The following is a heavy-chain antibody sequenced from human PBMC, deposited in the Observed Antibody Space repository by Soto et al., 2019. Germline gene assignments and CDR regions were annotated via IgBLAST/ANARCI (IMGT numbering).Heavy chain of an antibody. CDR3: GRDTNFFASGSGVDY. CDR1: GFTFSTYS. D-gene: IGHD3-10*01. J-gene: IGHJ4*02. Sequence: DVQLEESGGGLVAPGGSPRLSCAASGFTFSTYSMNWVRQAPGKGLEWVSSITSNNNYIHYAASVEGRFTISRDNAKNSLYLQMNSLRVEDTAVYYCGRDTNFFASGSGVDYWGQGTLVTVSS. CDR2: ITSNNNYI. V-gene: IGHV3-21*01.